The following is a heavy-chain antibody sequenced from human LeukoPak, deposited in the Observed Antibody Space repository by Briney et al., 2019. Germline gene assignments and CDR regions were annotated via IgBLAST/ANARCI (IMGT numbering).Heavy chain of an antibody. D-gene: IGHD4-17*01. V-gene: IGHV3-30-3*01. CDR2: ISYDGSNK. Sequence: GGSLRLSCAASGFTFSSYAMHWVRQAPGKGLEWVAVISYDGSNKYYADPVKGRFTISRDNSKNTLYLQMNSLRAEDTAVYYCATMTPFDYWGQGTLVTVSS. CDR3: ATMTPFDY. CDR1: GFTFSSYA. J-gene: IGHJ4*02.